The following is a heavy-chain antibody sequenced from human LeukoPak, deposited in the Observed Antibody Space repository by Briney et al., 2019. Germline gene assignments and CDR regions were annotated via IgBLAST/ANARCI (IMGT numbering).Heavy chain of an antibody. D-gene: IGHD5-18*01. Sequence: SETLSLTCTVSGGSISSYYWSWIRQPPGKGLEWIGYIYYSGSTNYNPSLKSRVTISVDTSKNQFSLKLSSVTAADTAVYYCARVDTAMIRNYYYYYMDVWGKGTTVTVSS. J-gene: IGHJ6*03. V-gene: IGHV4-59*01. CDR2: IYYSGST. CDR3: ARVDTAMIRNYYYYYMDV. CDR1: GGSISSYY.